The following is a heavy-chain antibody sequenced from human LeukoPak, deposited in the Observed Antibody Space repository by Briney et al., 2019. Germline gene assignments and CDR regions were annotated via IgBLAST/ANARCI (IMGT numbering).Heavy chain of an antibody. CDR2: FDPEDGET. J-gene: IGHJ3*02. CDR1: GYTLTELS. V-gene: IGHV1-24*01. D-gene: IGHD1-1*01. CDR3: ATVKTAYNWNSGGFDI. Sequence: ASVKVSCKVSGYTLTELSMHWVRQAPGKGLEWMGGFDPEDGETIYAQKFQGRVTMTEDTSTDTAYMELSSLRSEDTAVYYCATVKTAYNWNSGGFDIWGQGTMVTVSS.